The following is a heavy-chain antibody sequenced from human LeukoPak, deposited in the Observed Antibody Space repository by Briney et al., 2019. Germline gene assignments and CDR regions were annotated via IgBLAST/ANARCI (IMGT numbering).Heavy chain of an antibody. V-gene: IGHV4-59*01. CDR3: ARAGVGATSGWFDP. CDR1: GGSISSYY. D-gene: IGHD1-26*01. J-gene: IGHJ5*02. Sequence: SETLSLTCTVSGGSISSYYWNWIRQPPGKGLEWIGYIYYSGSTNYNPSLKSRVTISVDTSKNQFSLKLSSVTAADTAVYYCARAGVGATSGWFDPWGQGTLVTVSS. CDR2: IYYSGST.